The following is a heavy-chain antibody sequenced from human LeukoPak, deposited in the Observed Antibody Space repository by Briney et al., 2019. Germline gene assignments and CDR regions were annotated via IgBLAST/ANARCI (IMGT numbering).Heavy chain of an antibody. CDR2: ITGGADST. Sequence: GGSLRLSCAASGFTFDDYAMHWVRQAPGKGLEWVSLITGGADSTYYADSVKGRFTISRDNSKNSLYLQMNSLRTEYTALYYCAKAHGSGNYYFYYMDIWGKGTTVTVSS. CDR1: GFTFDDYA. CDR3: AKAHGSGNYYFYYMDI. J-gene: IGHJ6*03. V-gene: IGHV3-43*02. D-gene: IGHD3-10*01.